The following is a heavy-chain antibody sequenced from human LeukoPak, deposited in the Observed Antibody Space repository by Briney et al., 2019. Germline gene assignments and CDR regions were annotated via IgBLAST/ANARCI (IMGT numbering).Heavy chain of an antibody. CDR3: AKDPMVYYYGSGGSVFDY. J-gene: IGHJ4*02. V-gene: IGHV3-23*01. CDR2: ISGSGGST. Sequence: GGSLRLSCAASGFTFGSYAMSWVRQAPGKGLEWVSAISGSGGSTYYADSVKGRFTISRDNSKNTLYLQMNSLRAEDTAVYYCAKDPMVYYYGSGGSVFDYWGQGTLVTVSS. CDR1: GFTFGSYA. D-gene: IGHD3-10*01.